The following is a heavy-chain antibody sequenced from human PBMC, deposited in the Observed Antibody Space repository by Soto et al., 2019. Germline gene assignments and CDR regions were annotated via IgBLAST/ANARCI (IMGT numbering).Heavy chain of an antibody. CDR1: GFTFSSYS. D-gene: IGHD3-10*01. CDR2: ISGSGGST. Sequence: PGGSLRLSCAASGFTFSSYSMNWVRQAPGKGLEWVSAISGSGGSTYYADSVKGRFTISRDNSKNTLYLQMNSLRAEDTAVYYCAKDPRITMVRGVTQFDYWGQGTLVTVSS. CDR3: AKDPRITMVRGVTQFDY. J-gene: IGHJ4*02. V-gene: IGHV3-23*01.